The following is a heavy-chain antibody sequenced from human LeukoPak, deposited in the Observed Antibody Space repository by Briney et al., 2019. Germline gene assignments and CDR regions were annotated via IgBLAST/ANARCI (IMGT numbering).Heavy chain of an antibody. D-gene: IGHD5-12*01. CDR2: INPSGGST. Sequence: ASVKVSLTCSVYTFTVNYKHMECHAPGQGLEWMGIINPSGGSTNYAQKFQGRVTMTRDSSTSTVYMELSSLRSEDTAVYYCARESSDYDSWGQGTLLTVSS. CDR3: ARESSDYDS. V-gene: IGHV1-46*01. J-gene: IGHJ5*02. CDR1: VYTFTVNY.